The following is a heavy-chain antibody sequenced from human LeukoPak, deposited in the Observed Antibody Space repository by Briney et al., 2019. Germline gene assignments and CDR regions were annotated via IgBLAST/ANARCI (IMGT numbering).Heavy chain of an antibody. CDR2: INPNSGGT. J-gene: IGHJ5*02. D-gene: IGHD2-15*01. Sequence: PGASVKVSCKASGYTFTGYYMHWVRQAPGQGLEWMGWINPNSGGTNYAQKFQGRVTMTRDTSISTAYMELSRLRSDDTAVYYCARSWGVVVAATNNWFDPWGQGTLATVSS. CDR1: GYTFTGYY. CDR3: ARSWGVVVAATNNWFDP. V-gene: IGHV1-2*02.